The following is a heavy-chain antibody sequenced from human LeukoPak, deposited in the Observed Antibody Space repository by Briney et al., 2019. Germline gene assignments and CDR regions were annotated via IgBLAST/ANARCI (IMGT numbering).Heavy chain of an antibody. V-gene: IGHV3-30*03. CDR1: GCTFRGYW. CDR3: GLVGY. Sequence: GGSLRLSCAASGCTFRGYWMSWVRQAPGKGLEWVAVISYDGSNKYYADSVKGRFTISRDNSKNTLYLQMNSLRAEDTAVYYCGLVGYWGQGTLVTVSS. J-gene: IGHJ4*02. CDR2: ISYDGSNK.